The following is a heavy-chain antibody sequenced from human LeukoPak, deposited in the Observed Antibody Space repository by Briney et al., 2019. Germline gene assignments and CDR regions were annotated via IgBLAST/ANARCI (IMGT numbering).Heavy chain of an antibody. CDR1: GFTFSSYS. CDR2: ISSSSSKM. V-gene: IGHV3-21*01. Sequence: GGSLRLSCAASGFTFSSYSMNWVRQAPGKGLEWVSSISSSSSKMYYADSVKGRFTISRDNAENSLYLQMNSLRAEDTAVYYCAREDGEGFDPWGQGTLVTVSS. J-gene: IGHJ5*02. D-gene: IGHD4-17*01. CDR3: AREDGEGFDP.